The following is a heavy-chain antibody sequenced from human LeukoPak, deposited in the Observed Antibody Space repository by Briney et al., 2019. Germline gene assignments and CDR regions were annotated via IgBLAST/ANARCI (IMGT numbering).Heavy chain of an antibody. CDR1: GFTFSSYA. V-gene: IGHV3-23*01. CDR2: ISGNGDTT. CDR3: VKEVVATIPPF. J-gene: IGHJ4*02. D-gene: IGHD5-12*01. Sequence: LSGGSLRLSCAASGFTFSSYAMSWVRQAPGEGLERFSFISGNGDTTYYADSVKGRFTISRDNSKNTLFLQMNSLRAEDTAVYYCVKEVVATIPPFWGQGTPVTVSS.